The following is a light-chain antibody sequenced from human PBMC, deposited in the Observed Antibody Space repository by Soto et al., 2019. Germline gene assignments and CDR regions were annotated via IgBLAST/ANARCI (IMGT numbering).Light chain of an antibody. V-gene: IGKV3-11*01. Sequence: PGERATLSCRASQSVTTFLAWYQQKPGQAPRLLIYDVSNRATGIPARFSGSGSGTDFTLTISSLEPEDFAVYYCQQSINWPLTFGGGTKVEIK. J-gene: IGKJ4*01. CDR2: DVS. CDR3: QQSINWPLT. CDR1: QSVTTF.